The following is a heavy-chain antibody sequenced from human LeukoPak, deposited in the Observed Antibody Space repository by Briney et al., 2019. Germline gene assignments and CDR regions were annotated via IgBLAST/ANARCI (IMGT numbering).Heavy chain of an antibody. CDR1: GGSISSGGYS. V-gene: IGHV4-61*08. CDR3: ARDLNPVAY. J-gene: IGHJ4*02. Sequence: SETLSLTCAVSGGSISSGGYSWSWIRQPPGKGLEWIGYIYYSGSTNYNPSLKSRVTISVDTSKNQFPLKLSSVTAADTAVYYCARDLNPVAYWGQGTLVTVSS. CDR2: IYYSGST.